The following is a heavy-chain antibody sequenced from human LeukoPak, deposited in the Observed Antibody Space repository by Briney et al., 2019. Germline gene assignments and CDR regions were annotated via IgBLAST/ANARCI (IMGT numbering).Heavy chain of an antibody. Sequence: SQTLSLTCAISGDSVSSNSATWNWITQSPSIGLEWLGRTYYRSRWLTDYAVSVKGRITVNPDTSKNQFSLQLHSVSPEDTAVYYCVRDSGMGLDAFDIWGQGTMVTVSS. D-gene: IGHD3-10*01. V-gene: IGHV6-1*01. J-gene: IGHJ3*02. CDR2: TYYRSRWLT. CDR3: VRDSGMGLDAFDI. CDR1: GDSVSSNSAT.